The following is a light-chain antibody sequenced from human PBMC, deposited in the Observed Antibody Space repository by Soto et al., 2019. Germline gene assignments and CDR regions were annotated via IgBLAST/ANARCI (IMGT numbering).Light chain of an antibody. J-gene: IGLJ2*01. Sequence: SALTQPASVSGSPGQSITISCTGTSSDVGGYNYVSWYQQHLGKAPKLMIYGVSNRPSGVSNRFSGSKSGNTASLTISGLQAEDEADYFCSSYTSISTVVFGGGTKLTVL. CDR3: SSYTSISTVV. CDR2: GVS. V-gene: IGLV2-14*01. CDR1: SSDVGGYNY.